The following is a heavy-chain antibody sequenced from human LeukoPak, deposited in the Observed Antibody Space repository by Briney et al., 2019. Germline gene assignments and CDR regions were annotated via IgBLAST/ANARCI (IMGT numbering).Heavy chain of an antibody. CDR1: GYPFTGYY. D-gene: IGHD5-12*01. J-gene: IGHJ4*02. CDR2: INPDSGGT. Sequence: ASVKVSCKTSGYPFTGYYLHWVRQAPAQGIEWMGWINPDSGGTDYEQKFQGRVTMTRDTSISTAYMELSRLRSDDTAVYYCARTSGYDFGTDFDYWGQGTLVTVSS. CDR3: ARTSGYDFGTDFDY. V-gene: IGHV1-2*02.